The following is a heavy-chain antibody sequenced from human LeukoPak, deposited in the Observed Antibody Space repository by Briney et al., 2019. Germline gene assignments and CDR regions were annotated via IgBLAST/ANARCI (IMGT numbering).Heavy chain of an antibody. D-gene: IGHD2-15*01. CDR2: IFSNDEK. CDR3: ARINVAREFDY. Sequence: ESGPTLVNPTETLTLTCTVSGFSLSNARMGVSWIRQPPGKALEWLAHIFSNDEKSYSTSLKSRLTISKDTSKSQVVLTMTNIDPVDTATYYCARINVAREFDYWGQGTLVTVSS. V-gene: IGHV2-26*01. J-gene: IGHJ4*02. CDR1: GFSLSNARMG.